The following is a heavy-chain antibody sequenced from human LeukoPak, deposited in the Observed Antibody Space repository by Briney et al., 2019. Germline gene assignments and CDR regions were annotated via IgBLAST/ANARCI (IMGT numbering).Heavy chain of an antibody. V-gene: IGHV1-46*01. J-gene: IGHJ5*02. CDR3: ARGGYFDWLLSRPGGDWFDP. CDR2: INPSGGST. CDR1: GYTFTSYY. D-gene: IGHD3-9*01. Sequence: ASVKVSCKASGYTFTSYYMHWVRQAPGQGLEWMGIINPSGGSTSYAQKFQGRVTMTRDTSTSTVYMELSSLRSEDMAVYYCARGGYFDWLLSRPGGDWFDPWGQGTLVTVSS.